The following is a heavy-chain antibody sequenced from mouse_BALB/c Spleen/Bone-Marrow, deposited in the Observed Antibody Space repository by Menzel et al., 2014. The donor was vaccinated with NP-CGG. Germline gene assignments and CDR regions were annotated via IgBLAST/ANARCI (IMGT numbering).Heavy chain of an antibody. V-gene: IGHV7-3*02. J-gene: IGHJ1*01. D-gene: IGHD2-10*02. CDR2: IRNKANGYTT. CDR3: ARDVQYEIRWYFDV. Sequence: EVQLQQSGGGLVQPGGSLRLSCATSGFTFTDYYMSWVRQPPGKALEWLGFIRNKANGYTTEYSASVRGRFTISRGNSQSILYLQMNTLRAEDSATYYWARDVQYEIRWYFDVWGPGTTVTVSS. CDR1: GFTFTDYY.